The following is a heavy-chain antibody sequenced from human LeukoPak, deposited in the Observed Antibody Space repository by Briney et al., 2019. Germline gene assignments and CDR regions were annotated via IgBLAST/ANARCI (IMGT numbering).Heavy chain of an antibody. Sequence: ASVKVSCKASGYTFTGYYMHWVRQAPGQGLEWMGWINPNSGGTNYAQKFQGRVTMTRDTSISTAYMELSRLRSDDTAVYYCARDSPQNYDFWSGYSEFDPRGQGTLVTVSS. D-gene: IGHD3-3*01. CDR1: GYTFTGYY. V-gene: IGHV1-2*02. CDR2: INPNSGGT. CDR3: ARDSPQNYDFWSGYSEFDP. J-gene: IGHJ5*02.